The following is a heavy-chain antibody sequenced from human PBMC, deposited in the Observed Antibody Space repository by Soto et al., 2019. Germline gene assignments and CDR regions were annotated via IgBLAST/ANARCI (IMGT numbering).Heavy chain of an antibody. J-gene: IGHJ1*01. D-gene: IGHD6-19*01. Sequence: PSEALSLTCRVSGDSISDNIYYWGRQRQSQGKERESIVSIHYSGTTQFHPSIRTLVTISVDTTKYEFLLRLRPGTAAAAAVYFCARHLKAVGAAMAYWGQGLPVTVSS. CDR2: IHYSGTT. CDR3: ARHLKAVGAAMAY. V-gene: IGHV4-39*01. CDR1: GDSISDNIYY.